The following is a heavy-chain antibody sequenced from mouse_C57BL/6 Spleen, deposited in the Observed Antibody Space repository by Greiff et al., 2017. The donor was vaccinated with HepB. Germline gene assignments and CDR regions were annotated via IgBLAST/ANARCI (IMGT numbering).Heavy chain of an antibody. CDR2: ISDGGRYT. CDR1: GFTFSSYA. V-gene: IGHV5-4*03. D-gene: IGHD4-1*01. Sequence: EVKLMKSGGGLVKPGGSLKLSCAASGFTFSSYAMSWVRQTPEKRLEWVATISDGGRYTYYPDNVKGRFTISRDNAKNNLYLQMSHLKSEDTAMYYCARVSNWVFDYWGQGTTLTVSS. J-gene: IGHJ2*01. CDR3: ARVSNWVFDY.